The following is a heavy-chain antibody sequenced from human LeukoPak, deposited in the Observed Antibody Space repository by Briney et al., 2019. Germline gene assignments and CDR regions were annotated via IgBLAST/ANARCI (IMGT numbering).Heavy chain of an antibody. Sequence: SVKVSCKASGFTFTSSAVQWVRQARGQRLEWIGWIVVGSGNTNYAQKFQERVTITRDMSTITAYMELSSLRSEDTAVYYWAADYYDSSGYRDYWGQGTLVTVSS. V-gene: IGHV1-58*01. CDR3: AADYYDSSGYRDY. CDR2: IVVGSGNT. J-gene: IGHJ4*02. D-gene: IGHD3-22*01. CDR1: GFTFTSSA.